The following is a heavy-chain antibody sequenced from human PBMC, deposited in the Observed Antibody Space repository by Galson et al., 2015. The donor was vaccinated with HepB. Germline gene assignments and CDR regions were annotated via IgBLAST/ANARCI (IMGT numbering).Heavy chain of an antibody. Sequence: SLRLSCAASGFTFSGSAMHWVRQASGKGLEWVGRIRSKANSYATAYAASVKGRFTISRDDSKNTAYLQMNSLKTEDTAVYYCTRHRTGTTRDYYYYMDVWGKGTTVTVSS. CDR3: TRHRTGTTRDYYYYMDV. CDR2: IRSKANSYAT. V-gene: IGHV3-73*01. CDR1: GFTFSGSA. J-gene: IGHJ6*03. D-gene: IGHD1-1*01.